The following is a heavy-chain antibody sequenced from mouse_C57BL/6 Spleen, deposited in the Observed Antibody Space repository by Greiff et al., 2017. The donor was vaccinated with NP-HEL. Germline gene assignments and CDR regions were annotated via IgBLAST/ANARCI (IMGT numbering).Heavy chain of an antibody. CDR2: IYPGDGDT. CDR1: GYAFSSYW. Sequence: VQLQQSGAELVKPGASVKISCKASGYAFSSYWMNWVKQRPGKGLEWIGKIYPGDGDTNYNGKFKGKATLTADKSSSTAYMQLSSLTSEDSAVYFCARIKVYYGSSYNAMDYWGQGTSVTVSS. CDR3: ARIKVYYGSSYNAMDY. D-gene: IGHD1-1*01. V-gene: IGHV1-80*01. J-gene: IGHJ4*01.